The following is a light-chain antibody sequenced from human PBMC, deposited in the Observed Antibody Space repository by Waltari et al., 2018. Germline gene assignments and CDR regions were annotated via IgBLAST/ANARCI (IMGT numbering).Light chain of an antibody. J-gene: IGLJ1*01. CDR1: SRDIGGYDY. CDR2: EVS. Sequence: QSTLPQPPSVSGSPGQSVTISCTGTSRDIGGYDYVSWYQQHPGSAPKLIIFEVSERPSGVPSRFSGSKSANTASLTVSGLQTDDEADYFCSSYAGSNNIYVFGTGTKVTV. V-gene: IGLV2-8*01. CDR3: SSYAGSNNIYV.